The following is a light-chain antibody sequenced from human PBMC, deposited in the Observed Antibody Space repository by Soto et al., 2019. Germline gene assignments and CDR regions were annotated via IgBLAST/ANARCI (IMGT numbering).Light chain of an antibody. CDR2: DVR. J-gene: IGLJ1*01. CDR1: SSDVGAFNY. CDR3: SSYVADSNYV. V-gene: IGLV2-11*01. Sequence: QSVLTQPPSVSGSPDQSVTITCAGTSSDVGAFNYVSWYQQHPGKAPKLMIFDVRERPSGVPDRFSGSRSGNTASLTISGLQTEDEADYYCSSYVADSNYVFGPGTKVTVL.